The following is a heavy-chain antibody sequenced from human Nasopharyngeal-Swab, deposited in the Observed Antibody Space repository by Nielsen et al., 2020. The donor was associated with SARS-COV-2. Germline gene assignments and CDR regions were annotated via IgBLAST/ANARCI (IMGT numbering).Heavy chain of an antibody. CDR1: GYTFTSYY. CDR3: ARESVNDAFDI. V-gene: IGHV1-46*01. CDR2: INPSGGST. Sequence: ASVKVSCKASGYTFTSYYMHGVRQAPGQGLEWMGIINPSGGSTSYAQKFQGRVTMTRDTSTSTVYMELSSLRSEDTAVYYCARESVNDAFDIWGQGTMVTVSS. J-gene: IGHJ3*02.